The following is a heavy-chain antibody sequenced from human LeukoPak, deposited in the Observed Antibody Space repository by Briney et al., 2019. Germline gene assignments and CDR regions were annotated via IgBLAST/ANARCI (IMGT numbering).Heavy chain of an antibody. CDR1: GGSFSGYY. V-gene: IGHV4-34*01. CDR3: ARVGYSSSYYWGIDY. J-gene: IGHJ4*02. Sequence: SETLSLTCAVYGGSFSGYYWSWIRQPPGKGLEWIGEINHSGSTNYNPSLKSRVTISVDTSKKQFSLKLSSVTAADTAVYYCARVGYSSSYYWGIDYWGQGTLVTVSS. CDR2: INHSGST. D-gene: IGHD6-6*01.